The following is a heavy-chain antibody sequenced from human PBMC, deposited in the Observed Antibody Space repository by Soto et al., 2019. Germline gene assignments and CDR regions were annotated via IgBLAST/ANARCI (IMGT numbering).Heavy chain of an antibody. D-gene: IGHD2-15*01. V-gene: IGHV1-69*01. J-gene: IGHJ4*02. CDR3: ARSQVAGIDRGPDY. CDR2: IIPIFGTA. CDR1: GGTFSSYA. Sequence: QVQLVQSGAEVKKPGSSVKVSCKASGGTFSSYAISWVRQAPGQGLEWMGGIIPIFGTANYAQKFQGRVTLTADESTSTAYMELSSLRSEDTAVYYCARSQVAGIDRGPDYWGQGTLVTVSS.